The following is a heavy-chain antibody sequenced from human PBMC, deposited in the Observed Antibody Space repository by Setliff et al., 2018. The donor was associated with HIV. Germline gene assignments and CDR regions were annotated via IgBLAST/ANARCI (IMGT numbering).Heavy chain of an antibody. CDR1: GGSLSDYY. Sequence: SETLSLTCAVYGGSLSDYYWSWIRQPPGKGLEWLGEIHSSGNTNYSPSLKGRVTISVDTPKNQYSLNLKSVTAADTAVYYCARRRSSGWYHYFDYWGQGTLVTVSS. D-gene: IGHD6-19*01. CDR3: ARRRSSGWYHYFDY. J-gene: IGHJ4*02. CDR2: IHSSGNT. V-gene: IGHV4-34*01.